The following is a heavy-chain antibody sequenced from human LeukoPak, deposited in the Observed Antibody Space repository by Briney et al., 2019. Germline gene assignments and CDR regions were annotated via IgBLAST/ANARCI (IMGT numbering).Heavy chain of an antibody. CDR1: GGTFSSYA. CDR3: ARVCDSSGYYYPLDN. V-gene: IGHV1-18*01. J-gene: IGHJ4*02. Sequence: ASVKVSCKASGGTFSSYAISWVRQAPGQGLEWMGWISAYNGNTNNAQKLQGRVTMTTDTSTSTAYMELRSLRSDDTAVYYCARVCDSSGYYYPLDNWGQGTLVTVSS. CDR2: ISAYNGNT. D-gene: IGHD3-22*01.